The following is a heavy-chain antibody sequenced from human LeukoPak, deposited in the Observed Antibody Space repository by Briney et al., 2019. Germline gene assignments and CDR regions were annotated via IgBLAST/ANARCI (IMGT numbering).Heavy chain of an antibody. V-gene: IGHV3-30*02. CDR1: GFTFSSYS. D-gene: IGHD3-3*01. CDR3: AKDSPYRDDFWTTPLDY. Sequence: GGSLRLSCAASGFTFSSYSMNWVRQAPGKGLEWVAFIRYDGSRKYSADSLKGRFTISRDNSKNTLYLQMSSLRAEDTAVYYCAKDSPYRDDFWTTPLDYWGQGTLVTVSS. J-gene: IGHJ4*02. CDR2: IRYDGSRK.